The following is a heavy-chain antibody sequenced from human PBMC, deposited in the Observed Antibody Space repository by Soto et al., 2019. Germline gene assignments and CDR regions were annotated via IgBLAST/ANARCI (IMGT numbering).Heavy chain of an antibody. V-gene: IGHV3-30*18. Sequence: PGGSLRLSCAASGFTFSSYGMHWVRQAPGKGLEWVAVISYDGSNKYYADSVKGRFTISRDNSKNTLYLQMNSLRAEDTAVYYCAKVKHDYGDYDGPGGAFDIWGQGTMVTVSS. CDR3: AKVKHDYGDYDGPGGAFDI. J-gene: IGHJ3*02. CDR1: GFTFSSYG. D-gene: IGHD4-17*01. CDR2: ISYDGSNK.